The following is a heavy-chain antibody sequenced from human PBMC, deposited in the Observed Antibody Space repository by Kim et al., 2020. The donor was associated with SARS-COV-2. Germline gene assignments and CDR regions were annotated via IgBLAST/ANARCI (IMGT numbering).Heavy chain of an antibody. D-gene: IGHD3-22*01. CDR1: GGTFSSYA. J-gene: IGHJ3*02. CDR3: ASQYSGYDSSGGCFDI. V-gene: IGHV1-69*13. CDR2: IIPIFGTA. Sequence: SVKVSCKASGGTFSSYAISWVRQAPGQGLEWMGGIIPIFGTANYAQKFQGRVTITADESTSTAYMELSSLRSEDTAVYYCASQYSGYDSSGGCFDIWGQGTMVTVSS.